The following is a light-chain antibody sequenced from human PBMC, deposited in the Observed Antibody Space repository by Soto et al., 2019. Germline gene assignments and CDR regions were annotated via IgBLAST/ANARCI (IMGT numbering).Light chain of an antibody. Sequence: QSVLTQPPSVSGAPGQRVTIPCTGSNSNIGSFYDVHWYQQLPGTVPKLLIYGDNNRPSGVPDRFSGSKSGTSASLAITGLQDEDEADYYCQSYDNSLSHVVLGGGTKVTVL. CDR3: QSYDNSLSHVV. V-gene: IGLV1-40*01. J-gene: IGLJ2*01. CDR1: NSNIGSFYD. CDR2: GDN.